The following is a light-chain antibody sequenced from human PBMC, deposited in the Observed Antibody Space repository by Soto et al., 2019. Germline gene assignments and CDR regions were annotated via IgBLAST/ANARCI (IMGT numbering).Light chain of an antibody. V-gene: IGKV3-15*01. Sequence: EIVLTQSPGTLSLSPGERATLSCGASQSVSSNLAWYQQKPGQAPRLLIYDASTRATGIPARFSGGGSGTEFTLTISSLQSEDSAVYYCQQYNNWPPWTFGQGTKVDIK. J-gene: IGKJ1*01. CDR1: QSVSSN. CDR3: QQYNNWPPWT. CDR2: DAS.